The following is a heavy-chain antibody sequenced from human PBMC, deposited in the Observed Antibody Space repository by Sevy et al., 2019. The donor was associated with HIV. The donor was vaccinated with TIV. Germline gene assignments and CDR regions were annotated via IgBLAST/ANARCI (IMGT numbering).Heavy chain of an antibody. CDR2: INHSGST. V-gene: IGHV4-34*01. Sequence: SETLSLTCAVYGGSFSGYYWSWIRQPPGKGLEWIGEINHSGSTNYNPSLKSRVTISVDTSKNQFSLKLGSVTAADTAVYYCARTVVVPAATALRYYYGMDVWGQGTTVTVSS. J-gene: IGHJ6*02. CDR1: GGSFSGYY. D-gene: IGHD2-2*01. CDR3: ARTVVVPAATALRYYYGMDV.